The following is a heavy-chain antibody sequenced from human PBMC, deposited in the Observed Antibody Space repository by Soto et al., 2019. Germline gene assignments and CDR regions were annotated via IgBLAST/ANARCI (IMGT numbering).Heavy chain of an antibody. V-gene: IGHV3-23*01. CDR1: GFTFSSYA. CDR3: AKDRAEWGSYDY. D-gene: IGHD7-27*01. Sequence: EVQMLESGGGLVQPGASLRLSCAASGFTFSSYAMSWVRQAPGKGLKWVSTISGSGGSTYYAESVKGRFTISRDNSKNTLYLQMNSQRAEDTAVYYCAKDRAEWGSYDYWGQGILVTVSS. J-gene: IGHJ4*02. CDR2: ISGSGGST.